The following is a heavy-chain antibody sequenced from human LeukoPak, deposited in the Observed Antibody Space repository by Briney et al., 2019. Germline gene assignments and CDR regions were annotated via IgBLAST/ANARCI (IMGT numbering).Heavy chain of an antibody. CDR3: ARWGDGKMLDY. D-gene: IGHD3-10*01. Sequence: PGGSLRLSCAASGFTFSSHGMHWVRQAPGKGLEWVAVIWYYGSNKYYADSVKGRFTISRDNTKNTVYVQMNSLRAEDTAVYYCARWGDGKMLDYWGQGTLVTVSS. V-gene: IGHV3-33*01. J-gene: IGHJ4*02. CDR1: GFTFSSHG. CDR2: IWYYGSNK.